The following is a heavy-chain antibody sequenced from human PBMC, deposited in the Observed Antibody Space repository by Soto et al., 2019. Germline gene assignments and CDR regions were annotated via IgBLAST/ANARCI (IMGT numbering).Heavy chain of an antibody. D-gene: IGHD3-10*01. V-gene: IGHV2-70*01. CDR1: GFSLATSGEA. CDR2: IDWDDDK. CDR3: ARGVGDLLWKARPYYFDY. Sequence: SGPTLVNPTQTLTLTCTFSGFSLATSGEAVGWIRQPPGKALEWLALIDWDDDKYYSTSLRTRLTISKDTSKNRVVLTMTNMDPVDTATYYCARGVGDLLWKARPYYFDYWGQGTLVTVSS. J-gene: IGHJ4*02.